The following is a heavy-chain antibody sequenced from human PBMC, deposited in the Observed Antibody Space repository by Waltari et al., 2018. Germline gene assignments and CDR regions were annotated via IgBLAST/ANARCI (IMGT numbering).Heavy chain of an antibody. V-gene: IGHV3-30-3*01. CDR1: GFTFSSYA. CDR3: AREGYCSGGSCGYYYGMDV. J-gene: IGHJ6*02. CDR2: IANDGSNK. D-gene: IGHD2-15*01. Sequence: QVQLVESGGGVVQPGRSLRLSCAASGFTFSSYAMHWVRQAPGKGLEWVAVIANDGSNKNYADSVKGRVTIARDNSKNTMYLQMNSLRAEDTAVYYCAREGYCSGGSCGYYYGMDVWGQGTTVTVSS.